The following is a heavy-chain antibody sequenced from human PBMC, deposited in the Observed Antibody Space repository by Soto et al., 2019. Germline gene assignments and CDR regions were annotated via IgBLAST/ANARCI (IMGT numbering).Heavy chain of an antibody. Sequence: QVQLQESGPGLVKPSGTLSLTCAVSGGSISSSNWWSWVRQPPGKGLEWIGEIYHSGSTNYNPSLKSRVPISVDKSKNQFSLKLSSVTAAATAVYYCARVSLDGRVGTYRSSSNYYYYGMDVWGQGTTVTVSS. CDR2: IYHSGST. CDR3: ARVSLDGRVGTYRSSSNYYYYGMDV. CDR1: GGSISSSNW. D-gene: IGHD6-6*01. J-gene: IGHJ6*02. V-gene: IGHV4-4*02.